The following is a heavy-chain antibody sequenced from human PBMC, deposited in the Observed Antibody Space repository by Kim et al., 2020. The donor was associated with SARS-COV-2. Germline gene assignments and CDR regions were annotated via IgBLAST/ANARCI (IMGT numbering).Heavy chain of an antibody. Sequence: GGSLRLSCAASGFTFSSYAMSWVRQAPGKGLEWVSAISGSGGSTYYADSVKGRFTISRDNSKNTLYLQMNSLRAEDTAVYYCANMGWSGSYYYYYGMDVWGQGTTVTVSS. V-gene: IGHV3-23*01. CDR1: GFTFSSYA. CDR3: ANMGWSGSYYYYYGMDV. CDR2: ISGSGGST. D-gene: IGHD3-3*01. J-gene: IGHJ6*02.